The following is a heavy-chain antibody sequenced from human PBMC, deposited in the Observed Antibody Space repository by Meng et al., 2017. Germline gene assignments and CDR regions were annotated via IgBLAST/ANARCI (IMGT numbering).Heavy chain of an antibody. CDR1: GGPFSGYY. CDR3: ARGPSEIVGAAAGAFNFDY. J-gene: IGHJ4*02. CDR2: INHSGST. D-gene: IGHD1-26*01. V-gene: IGHV4-34*01. Sequence: SETLSLTCAVYGGPFSGYYWSWIRQPPGKGLEWIGEINHSGSTNYNPSLKSRVTISVDTSKNQFSLKLSSVTAADTAVYYCARGPSEIVGAAAGAFNFDYWGQGTLVTVSS.